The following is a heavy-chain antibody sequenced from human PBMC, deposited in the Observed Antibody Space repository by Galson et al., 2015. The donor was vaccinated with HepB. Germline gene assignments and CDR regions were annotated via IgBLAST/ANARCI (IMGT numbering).Heavy chain of an antibody. Sequence: SLRLSCAASGFTLSSYAMSWVRQAPGKGLEWVSAISYSGGRTYYADSVKGRFTISRDNSKNTLYLQMNSLRAEDTAVYYCARDCGGDCYRHFDYCGQGTLVTVSS. CDR1: GFTLSSYA. J-gene: IGHJ4*01. CDR3: ARDCGGDCYRHFDY. D-gene: IGHD2-21*01. V-gene: IGHV3-23*01. CDR2: ISYSGGRT.